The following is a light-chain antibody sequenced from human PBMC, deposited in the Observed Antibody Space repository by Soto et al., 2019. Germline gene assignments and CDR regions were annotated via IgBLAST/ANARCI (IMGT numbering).Light chain of an antibody. V-gene: IGLV1-44*01. Sequence: QSVVTQPPSASGTPGQRVTIACSGSSSNIGRNTVHWYQQLPGTTPKLLIYSNDQRPSGVPDRFSGSTSCYSASLAISGLQSEDEADYYCAAWDDSLHDVVFGGGTKLTVL. CDR3: AAWDDSLHDVV. CDR2: SND. CDR1: SSNIGRNT. J-gene: IGLJ2*01.